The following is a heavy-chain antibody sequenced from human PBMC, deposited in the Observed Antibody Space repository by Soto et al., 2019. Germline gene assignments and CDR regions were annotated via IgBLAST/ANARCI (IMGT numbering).Heavy chain of an antibody. D-gene: IGHD6-19*01. J-gene: IGHJ6*02. CDR1: GFTFSSYG. CDR2: IWYDGSNK. CDR3: AKGYSSGWQIGYYYYGMDV. V-gene: IGHV3-33*06. Sequence: GGSLILSCAASGFTFSSYGMHWVRQAPGRGLEWVAVIWYDGSNKYYADSVKGRFTISRDNSKNTLYLQMNSLRAEDTAVYYCAKGYSSGWQIGYYYYGMDVWGQGTTVTVSS.